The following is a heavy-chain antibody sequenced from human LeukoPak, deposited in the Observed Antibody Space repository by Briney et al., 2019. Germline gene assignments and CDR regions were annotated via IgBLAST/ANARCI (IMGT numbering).Heavy chain of an antibody. D-gene: IGHD6-13*01. CDR3: AREGPRQLVQGGFDY. J-gene: IGHJ4*02. CDR1: GFTFSSYE. Sequence: GGSLRLSCAASGFTFSSYEMNWVRQAPGKGLEWVPYISSSGSTIYYADSVKGRFTISRDNAKNSLYLQMNSLRAEDTAVYYCAREGPRQLVQGGFDYWGQGTLVTVSS. CDR2: ISSSGSTI. V-gene: IGHV3-48*03.